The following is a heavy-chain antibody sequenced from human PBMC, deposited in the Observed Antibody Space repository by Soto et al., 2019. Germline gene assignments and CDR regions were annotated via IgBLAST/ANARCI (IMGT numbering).Heavy chain of an antibody. Sequence: PSETLSLTCAVYGGSFSGYYWSWIRQPPGKGLEWIGEINHSGSTNYNPSLKSRVTISVDTSKNQFSLKLSSVTAADTAVYYCARYLDIVVVPAAPYYYYGMDVWGQGTTVTVSS. CDR1: GGSFSGYY. D-gene: IGHD2-2*01. J-gene: IGHJ6*02. CDR3: ARYLDIVVVPAAPYYYYGMDV. CDR2: INHSGST. V-gene: IGHV4-34*01.